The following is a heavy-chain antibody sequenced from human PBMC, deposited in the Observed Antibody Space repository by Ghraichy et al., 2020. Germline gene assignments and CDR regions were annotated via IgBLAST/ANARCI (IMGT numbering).Heavy chain of an antibody. V-gene: IGHV3-48*02. CDR3: ARGSTVVRFFYYDGMDV. CDR2: ITSSSRSK. J-gene: IGHJ6*02. D-gene: IGHD4-23*01. CDR1: GFTFSSYS. Sequence: GGSLRLSCVGSGFTFSSYSMNWVRQSPGKGLEWVSYITSSSRSKSYADSVKGRFTISRDNAQNALYLQMNSLRDEDTAVYYCARGSTVVRFFYYDGMDVWGQGATVTGS.